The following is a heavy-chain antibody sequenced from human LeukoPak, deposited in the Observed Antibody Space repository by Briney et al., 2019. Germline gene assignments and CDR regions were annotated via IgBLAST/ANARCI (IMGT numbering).Heavy chain of an antibody. Sequence: GGSLRLSCAASGSTFSNYEVNWVRQAPGKGLEWVSYISTSGSTIYCADSVKGRFTISRDNAKNSVYLQMNSLRAEDTAVYYCATGTIYYWGQGALVTVSS. D-gene: IGHD1-1*01. V-gene: IGHV3-48*03. J-gene: IGHJ4*02. CDR2: ISTSGSTI. CDR1: GSTFSNYE. CDR3: ATGTIYY.